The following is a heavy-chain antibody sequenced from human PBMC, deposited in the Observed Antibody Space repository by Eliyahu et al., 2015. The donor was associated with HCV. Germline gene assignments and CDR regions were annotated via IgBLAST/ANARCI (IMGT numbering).Heavy chain of an antibody. CDR3: ARGFRGYSSGWLTGGTTSLPWFDP. V-gene: IGHV4-34*01. D-gene: IGHD6-19*01. J-gene: IGHJ5*02. Sequence: QVQLQQWGAGLLKPSETLSLTCAVYGGSFSGYYWSWIRQPPGKGLEWIGEINHSGSTNYNPSLKSRVTISVDTSKNQFSLKLSSVTAADTAVYYCARGFRGYSSGWLTGGTTSLPWFDPWGQGTLVTVSS. CDR2: INHSGST. CDR1: GGSFSGYY.